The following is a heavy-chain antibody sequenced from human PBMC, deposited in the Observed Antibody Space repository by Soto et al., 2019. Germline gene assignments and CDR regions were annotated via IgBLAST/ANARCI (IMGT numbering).Heavy chain of an antibody. CDR3: ARDLLGYHYGMDV. CDR1: GYSFTIYW. V-gene: IGHV5-51*01. CDR2: IYPGDSDT. Sequence: GESLKISCKGSGYSFTIYWIGWVRQMPGKGLEWMGIIYPGDSDTRYSPSFQGQVTISADKSISTAYLQWSSLKASDTAVYYCARDLLGYHYGMDVWGQGTTVTVSS. D-gene: IGHD2-21*01. J-gene: IGHJ6*02.